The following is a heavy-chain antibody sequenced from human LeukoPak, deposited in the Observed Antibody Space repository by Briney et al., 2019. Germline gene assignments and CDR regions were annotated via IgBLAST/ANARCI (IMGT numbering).Heavy chain of an antibody. J-gene: IGHJ6*03. CDR3: ARAGKTGYYYYYYMDV. CDR2: ISSSSSYI. Sequence: GGSLRLSCAASGFTFSSYSMNWVRQAPGKGLEWVSSISSSSSYIYYADSVKGRFTISRDNAKNSLYLQMNSLRAEDTAVYYCARAGKTGYYYYYYMDVWGKGTTVTVSS. CDR1: GFTFSSYS. V-gene: IGHV3-21*01. D-gene: IGHD7-27*01.